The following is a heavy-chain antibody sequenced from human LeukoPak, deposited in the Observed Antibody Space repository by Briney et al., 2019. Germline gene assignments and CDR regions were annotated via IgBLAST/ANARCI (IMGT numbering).Heavy chain of an antibody. V-gene: IGHV4-39*01. Sequence: SETLSLTCTVSGGSISSSSYYWGWIRQPPGKGLEWIGSIYYSGSTYYNPSLKSRVTISVDTSKNQFSLKLSSVTAADTAVYYCARFVADSGYVFPPTYEDKWGQGTLVTVSS. J-gene: IGHJ4*02. CDR1: GGSISSSSYY. D-gene: IGHD5-12*01. CDR2: IYYSGST. CDR3: ARFVADSGYVFPPTYEDK.